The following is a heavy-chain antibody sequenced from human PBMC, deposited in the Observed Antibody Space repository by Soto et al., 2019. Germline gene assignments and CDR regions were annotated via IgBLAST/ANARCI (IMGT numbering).Heavy chain of an antibody. CDR2: ISGSGGST. CDR3: AKRGGGYCSGGSCYSFAFDI. J-gene: IGHJ3*02. Sequence: EVQLLESGGGLVQPGGSLRLSCAASGFTFSSYAMSWVRQAPGKGLEWVSAISGSGGSTYYADSVKGRFTISRDNSKNTLYLQMNSLRAEETAVYYCAKRGGGYCSGGSCYSFAFDIWGQGTMVTVSS. V-gene: IGHV3-23*01. CDR1: GFTFSSYA. D-gene: IGHD2-15*01.